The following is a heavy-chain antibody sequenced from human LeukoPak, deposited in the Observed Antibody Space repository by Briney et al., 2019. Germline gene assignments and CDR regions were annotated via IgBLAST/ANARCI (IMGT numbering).Heavy chain of an antibody. Sequence: PGGSLRLSCAASGFTFSSYSMSSVRQAPGKGLKLVSAISGSGGSTYYADSVKGRFTISRDNSKNTLYLQMNSLRAEDTAVYYCAGPAADCTNGVCYVNWGQGTLVTVSS. CDR1: GFTFSSYS. CDR3: AGPAADCTNGVCYVN. V-gene: IGHV3-23*01. D-gene: IGHD2-8*01. J-gene: IGHJ4*02. CDR2: ISGSGGST.